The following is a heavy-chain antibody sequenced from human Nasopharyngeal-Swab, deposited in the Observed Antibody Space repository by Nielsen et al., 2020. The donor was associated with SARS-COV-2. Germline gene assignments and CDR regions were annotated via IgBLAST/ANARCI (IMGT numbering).Heavy chain of an antibody. D-gene: IGHD2-15*01. Sequence: VRQMPGKGAGVVANIRQDGGEIYYVDSVKGRFTISRDNAKNSLYLQMNSLRAEDTAVYYCARAIGALAAYWGQGTLVTVSS. V-gene: IGHV3-7*04. CDR2: IRQDGGEI. CDR3: ARAIGALAAY. J-gene: IGHJ4*02.